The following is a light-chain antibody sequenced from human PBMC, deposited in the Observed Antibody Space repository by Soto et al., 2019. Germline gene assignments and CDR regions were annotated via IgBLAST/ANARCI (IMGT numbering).Light chain of an antibody. CDR1: QSISSW. CDR3: QQYNSYPIT. Sequence: DIQMTQSPSTLSASVGDRVTITCRASQSISSWLAWYQQKPGKDPKLLIYDASSLKSGVPSRFSGSGSGTEFTLTISSLQPDDFATYYCQQYNSYPITFGQGTRLEIK. CDR2: DAS. V-gene: IGKV1-5*01. J-gene: IGKJ5*01.